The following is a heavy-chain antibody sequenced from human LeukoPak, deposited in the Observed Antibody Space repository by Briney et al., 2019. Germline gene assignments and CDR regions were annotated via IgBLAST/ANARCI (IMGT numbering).Heavy chain of an antibody. CDR2: ITGSAGAT. D-gene: IGHD5-24*01. CDR1: GLTFSGFA. CDR3: AKMKGATEYYYYAMDV. Sequence: QPGGSLRLSCAVSGLTFSGFAMSWVRQAPGKGLEWVSAITGSAGATWYADAVKGRFTISRDNSKNTMYLQMNSLGAEDTALYYCAKMKGATEYYYYAMDVWGKGTMVSVSS. V-gene: IGHV3-23*01. J-gene: IGHJ6*04.